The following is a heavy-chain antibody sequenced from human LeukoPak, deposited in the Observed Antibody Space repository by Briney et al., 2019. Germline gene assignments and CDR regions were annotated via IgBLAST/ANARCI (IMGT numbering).Heavy chain of an antibody. CDR3: ARDRGWIQHDI. D-gene: IGHD5-18*01. J-gene: IGHJ3*02. V-gene: IGHV3-7*01. CDR1: GFAFSDSW. Sequence: GGSLRLSCAASGFAFSDSWMTWIRQAPGKGLEWVAFIKGDGSAKKYVDSVKGRLTISRDNAKNSLFLQMNSLRAEDTAVYYCARDRGWIQHDIWGQGTMVTVSS. CDR2: IKGDGSAK.